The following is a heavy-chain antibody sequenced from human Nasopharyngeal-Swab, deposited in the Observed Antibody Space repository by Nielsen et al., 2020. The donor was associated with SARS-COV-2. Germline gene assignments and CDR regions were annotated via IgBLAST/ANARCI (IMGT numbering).Heavy chain of an antibody. CDR3: ARVDVLDAFDI. D-gene: IGHD3-16*01. V-gene: IGHV3-74*01. Sequence: GESLKISCAASESAFSSYWMHWVRQAPEKGLVWISRINSDGTRTNYADSVKGRFTISRDNAKNTLYLQMNSLRAEDTAVYYCARVDVLDAFDIWSQGTMVTVSS. J-gene: IGHJ3*02. CDR1: ESAFSSYW. CDR2: INSDGTRT.